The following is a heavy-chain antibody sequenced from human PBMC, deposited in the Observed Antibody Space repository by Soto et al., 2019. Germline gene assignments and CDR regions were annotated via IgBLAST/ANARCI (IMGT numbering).Heavy chain of an antibody. V-gene: IGHV4-39*01. CDR1: RGPVSSLSYY. Sequence: SETLSLTCTVSRGPVSSLSYYWVWIRHPPGKGLEWIGLIHHTGNTHYNPSLKSRVTISVDTSKNQFSLNLTSVTAADTAVYYCARLTGTHFCFDYLGQGTLVTVSS. D-gene: IGHD2-8*02. J-gene: IGHJ4*02. CDR2: IHHTGNT. CDR3: ARLTGTHFCFDY.